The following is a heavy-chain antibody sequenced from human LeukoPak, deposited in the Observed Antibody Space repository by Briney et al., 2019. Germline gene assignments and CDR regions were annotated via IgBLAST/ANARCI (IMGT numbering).Heavy chain of an antibody. CDR1: GYTFTGYY. Sequence: ASVKVSCKASGYTFTGYYMHWVRQAPGQGLEWMGWINPNSGGTNYAQKFQGRVTMTRDTSISTAYMGLSRLRSDDTAVYYCASSLLTRNWFDPWGQGTLVTVSS. D-gene: IGHD1-26*01. CDR2: INPNSGGT. J-gene: IGHJ5*02. CDR3: ASSLLTRNWFDP. V-gene: IGHV1-2*02.